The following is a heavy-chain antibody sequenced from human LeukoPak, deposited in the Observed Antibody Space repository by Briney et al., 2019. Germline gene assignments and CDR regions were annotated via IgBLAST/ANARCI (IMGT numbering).Heavy chain of an antibody. Sequence: GGSLRLSCAASGFTFSSYWMHWVRQAPGKGLVWVSRINSDGSSTSYADSVKGRFTISRDNAKNTLYLQMNSLRAEDTAVYYCAGGRPDYGSGSYRAHWFDPWGQGTLVTVSS. CDR1: GFTFSSYW. D-gene: IGHD3-10*01. V-gene: IGHV3-74*01. J-gene: IGHJ5*02. CDR2: INSDGSST. CDR3: AGGRPDYGSGSYRAHWFDP.